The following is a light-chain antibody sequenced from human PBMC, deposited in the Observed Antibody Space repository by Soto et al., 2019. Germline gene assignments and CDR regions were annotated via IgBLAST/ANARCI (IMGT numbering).Light chain of an antibody. V-gene: IGLV1-44*01. Sequence: QSVLTQPPSASGTPGQRVTISCSGSGSSIGTNTVNWYRQLPGTAPKLLIYGNNQRHSGVPDRFSGSKSGTSASLAISGLQSEDEDDYYCSAWDGRLNNVLFGGGTKLTVL. CDR2: GNN. CDR1: GSSIGTNT. CDR3: SAWDGRLNNVL. J-gene: IGLJ2*01.